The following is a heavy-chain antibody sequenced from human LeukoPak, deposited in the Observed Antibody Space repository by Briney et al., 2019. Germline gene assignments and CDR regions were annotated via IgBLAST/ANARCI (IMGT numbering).Heavy chain of an antibody. Sequence: GASVKVSCKASGFTFTGYYMHWVRQAPGQGLEWMGWINPNSGGTNYAQKFQGRVTMTRDTSISTAYMELSRLRSDDTAVYYCARLPDILTAFDIWGQGTMVTVSS. J-gene: IGHJ3*02. CDR2: INPNSGGT. CDR3: ARLPDILTAFDI. D-gene: IGHD3-9*01. CDR1: GFTFTGYY. V-gene: IGHV1-2*02.